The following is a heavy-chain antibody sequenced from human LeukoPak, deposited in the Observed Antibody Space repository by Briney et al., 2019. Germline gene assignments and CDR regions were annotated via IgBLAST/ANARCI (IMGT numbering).Heavy chain of an antibody. CDR1: GYTFTGYY. V-gene: IGHV1-2*02. Sequence: ASVKVSCKASGYTFTGYYMHWVRQAPGQGLEWIGWINPNSGGTNYAQKFQGRVTMTRDTSISTAYMELSRLRSDDTAVYYCARDRSVGATYDFDYWGQGTLVTVSS. J-gene: IGHJ4*02. CDR3: ARDRSVGATYDFDY. CDR2: INPNSGGT. D-gene: IGHD1-26*01.